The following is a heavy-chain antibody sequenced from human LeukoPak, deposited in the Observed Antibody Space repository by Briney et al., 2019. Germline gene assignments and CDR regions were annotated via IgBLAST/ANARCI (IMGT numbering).Heavy chain of an antibody. V-gene: IGHV3-23*01. CDR1: GFTFSNYA. Sequence: GGSLRLSCAASGFTFSNYAMSWVRQAPGKGLEWVSVISGSGGSTYYADSVKGRFTISRDNSKNTLYLQMNSLRVEDTAVYYCAKVPEGYCSGGTCYLHYWGHGTLVTVSS. CDR2: ISGSGGST. J-gene: IGHJ4*01. CDR3: AKVPEGYCSGGTCYLHY. D-gene: IGHD2-15*01.